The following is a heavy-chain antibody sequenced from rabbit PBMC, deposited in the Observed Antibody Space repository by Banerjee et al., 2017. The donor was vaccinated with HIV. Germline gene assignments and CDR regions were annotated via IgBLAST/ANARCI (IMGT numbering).Heavy chain of an antibody. D-gene: IGHD4-1*01. CDR2: IYTSSGST. Sequence: QQLEESGGGLGKPGGTLTLTCTVSGIDFSRYYYMCWVRQAPGKGLELIACIYTSSGSTWYASLVNGLFPISRSTCPNTVDLKMTSLTAADTATYFCARDSSVWGTPRLDLWGLGILVTVS. CDR3: ARDSSVWGTPRLDL. CDR1: GIDFSRYYY. J-gene: IGHJ3*01. V-gene: IGHV1S43*01.